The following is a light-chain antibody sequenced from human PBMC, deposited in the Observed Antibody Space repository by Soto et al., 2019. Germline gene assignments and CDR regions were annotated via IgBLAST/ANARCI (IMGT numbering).Light chain of an antibody. V-gene: IGKV3-15*01. CDR3: QQYNNWPPHT. J-gene: IGKJ2*01. CDR1: QSVSSN. CDR2: GAS. Sequence: EIVMTQSPATLSVSPGERATLSCRASQSVSSNLAWYQQKPGQAPRLLIYGASTRATGIPARFSGSGSGTEFTLNISSLQSEDFAVYNCQQYNNWPPHTFGQGTKLEIK.